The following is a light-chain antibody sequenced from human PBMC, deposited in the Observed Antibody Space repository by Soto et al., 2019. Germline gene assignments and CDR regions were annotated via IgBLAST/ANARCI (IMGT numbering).Light chain of an antibody. CDR1: QSVSSNY. CDR3: QQRSNWPPT. Sequence: ALTKSPATLSLSKGERATLSCRASQSVSSNYLAWYQQKPGQAPRLIIYDASNRATGIPARFSGGGSGTDFTLTISSLEPEDFTVYYCQQRSNWPPTFGQGTKVDIK. V-gene: IGKV3-11*01. J-gene: IGKJ1*01. CDR2: DAS.